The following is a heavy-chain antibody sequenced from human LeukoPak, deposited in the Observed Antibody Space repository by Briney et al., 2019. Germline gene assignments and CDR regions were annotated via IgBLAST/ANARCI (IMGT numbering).Heavy chain of an antibody. CDR1: GFTFRGYE. CDR3: ARGFTGTTYPFYYYYMDV. J-gene: IGHJ6*03. Sequence: GGSLRLSCAASGFTFRGYEMNWVRQAPGKGLEWVSYISSSGSTIYYADSVKGRFTISRDNAKNSLYLQMNSLRAEDTAVYYCARGFTGTTYPFYYYYMDVWGKGTTVTVSS. D-gene: IGHD1-1*01. CDR2: ISSSGSTI. V-gene: IGHV3-48*03.